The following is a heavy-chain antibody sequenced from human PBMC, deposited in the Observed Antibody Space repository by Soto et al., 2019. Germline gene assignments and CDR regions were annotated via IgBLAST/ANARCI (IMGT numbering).Heavy chain of an antibody. D-gene: IGHD1-26*01. V-gene: IGHV3-21*01. CDR2: ISSGGSYI. Sequence: EVQVVESGGGLVQPGGSLRLSCSFTFSMYSMSWVRQAPGKGLVWVASISSGGSYIKYADSVKGRFTISRDNAKNSVSLQMNSLRVDDTAVYFCTRDQGGSYDSWFDPWGQGTLVTVSS. J-gene: IGHJ5*02. CDR3: TRDQGGSYDSWFDP. CDR1: FTFSMYS.